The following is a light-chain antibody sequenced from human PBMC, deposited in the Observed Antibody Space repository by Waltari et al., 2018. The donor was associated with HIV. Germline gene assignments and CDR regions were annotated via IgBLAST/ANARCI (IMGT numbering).Light chain of an antibody. CDR1: QDIGNS. J-gene: IGKJ4*01. CDR2: GAY. Sequence: DIQMTPFPSSLSASVGARVTITCRATQDIGNSVSWYQQRPGKVPKLLLHGAYIRHSGVASRFTGSGSGTEYTLTISSLQPEDFATYYCHQYFSDPFTFGGGTKVEI. CDR3: HQYFSDPFT. V-gene: IGKV1-NL1*01.